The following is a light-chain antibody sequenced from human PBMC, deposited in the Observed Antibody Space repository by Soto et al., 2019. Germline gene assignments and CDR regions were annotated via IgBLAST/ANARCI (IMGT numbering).Light chain of an antibody. CDR2: AAS. CDR1: QDIDSW. J-gene: IGKJ1*01. Sequence: DIQMTQSPSSVSASVGDRVTITCRASQDIDSWLAWYQQKPGKAPKLLINAASSLERGVPSRFSGGGSGTDFTLNISSLQPDDFATYYCQQNYRATPWTFGQGTKVDIK. V-gene: IGKV1-12*01. CDR3: QQNYRATPWT.